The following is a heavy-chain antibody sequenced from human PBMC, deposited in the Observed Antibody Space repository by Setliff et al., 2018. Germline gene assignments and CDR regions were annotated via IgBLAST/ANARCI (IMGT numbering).Heavy chain of an antibody. CDR3: ARVGQQLVYYYYGMDV. CDR2: IYPGDSDT. Sequence: ESLKISCKGSGYSFTSYWIGWVRQMPGKGLEWMGIIYPGDSDTRYSPSFQGQVTISADKSISTAYLQWSSLKASDTAMYYCARVGQQLVYYYYGMDVWGQGTTVTVS. J-gene: IGHJ6*02. V-gene: IGHV5-51*01. CDR1: GYSFTSYW. D-gene: IGHD6-13*01.